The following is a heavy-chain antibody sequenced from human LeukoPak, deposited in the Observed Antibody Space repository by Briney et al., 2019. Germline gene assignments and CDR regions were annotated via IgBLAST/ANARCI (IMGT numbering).Heavy chain of an antibody. Sequence: PGASLRLSCAPSGFTFSSYAMSWVRQAPGKGLEWVSAISGSGGSTYYADSVKGRFTISRDNSKNTLYLQMNSLRAEDTAVYYCANGYCSGGSCYSNPEEAFDIWGQGTMVTVSS. CDR3: ANGYCSGGSCYSNPEEAFDI. V-gene: IGHV3-23*01. CDR1: GFTFSSYA. CDR2: ISGSGGST. J-gene: IGHJ3*02. D-gene: IGHD2-15*01.